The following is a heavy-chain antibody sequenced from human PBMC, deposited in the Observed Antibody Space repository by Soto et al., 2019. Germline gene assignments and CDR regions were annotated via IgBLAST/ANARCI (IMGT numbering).Heavy chain of an antibody. J-gene: IGHJ4*02. Sequence: TLSLTCTVSGGSISIGGYYWRWLRQHPGKGLEWIGYIYYSGSTYYNPSLKSRVTISVDTSENQFSLKLSSVTAADTAVYYCARALGYYDSSGYYYFDYWGQGTLVTVSS. CDR2: IYYSGST. V-gene: IGHV4-31*03. CDR1: GGSISIGGYY. D-gene: IGHD3-22*01. CDR3: ARALGYYDSSGYYYFDY.